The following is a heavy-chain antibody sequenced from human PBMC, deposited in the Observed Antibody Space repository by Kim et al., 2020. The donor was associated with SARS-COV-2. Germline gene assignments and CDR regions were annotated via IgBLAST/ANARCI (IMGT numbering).Heavy chain of an antibody. CDR3: AKDRRGPGYDKDY. Sequence: GGSLRLSCAASGFSFSSYGMSWVRQAPGKGLEWVSGVSGSGGVTYYADSVKGRFTISRDNSKNTLFLQMNSLRAEDTAVYYCAKDRRGPGYDKDYWGQGTLVTVSS. CDR1: GFSFSSYG. J-gene: IGHJ4*02. CDR2: VSGSGGVT. V-gene: IGHV3-23*01. D-gene: IGHD3-22*01.